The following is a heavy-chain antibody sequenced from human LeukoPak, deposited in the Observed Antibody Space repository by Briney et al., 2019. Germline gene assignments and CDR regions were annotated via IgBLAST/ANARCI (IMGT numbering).Heavy chain of an antibody. CDR1: GGSFSGYY. Sequence: SETLSLTCAVYGGSFSGYYWSWIRQPPGKGLEWIGEINHSGSTNYNPSLKSRVTISVDTSKNQFSLKLSSVTAADTAVYYCARGKAEAGRSRFDPWGQGTLVTVSS. CDR3: ARGKAEAGRSRFDP. D-gene: IGHD6-19*01. CDR2: INHSGST. V-gene: IGHV4-34*01. J-gene: IGHJ5*02.